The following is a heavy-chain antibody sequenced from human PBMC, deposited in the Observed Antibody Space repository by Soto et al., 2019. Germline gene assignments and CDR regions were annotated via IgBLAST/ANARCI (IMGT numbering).Heavy chain of an antibody. D-gene: IGHD3-22*01. CDR1: GGSISSYY. J-gene: IGHJ4*02. CDR3: ASGFAYYYDSSGYYPFDY. CDR2: IYYSVST. Sequence: SETLSLTCTVSGGSISSYYWSWIRQPPGKGLEWVGYIYYSVSTNYSPSLKSRVSISVDTSKNQFSLWLSSVTAADTAVYYCASGFAYYYDSSGYYPFDYWGQGTLVTVSS. V-gene: IGHV4-59*01.